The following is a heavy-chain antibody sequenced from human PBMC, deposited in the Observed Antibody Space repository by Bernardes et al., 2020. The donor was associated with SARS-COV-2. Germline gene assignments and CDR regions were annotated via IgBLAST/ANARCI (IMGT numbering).Heavy chain of an antibody. J-gene: IGHJ5*02. V-gene: IGHV4-59*08. Sequence: ETLSLTCTVSGGSISSYYWSWIRQPPGKGLEWIGYIYYSGSTNYNPSLKSRVTISVDTSKNQFSLKLSSVTAADTAVYYCARHTVTMVRGVIAGWFDPWGQGTLVTVSS. CDR1: GGSISSYY. D-gene: IGHD3-10*01. CDR3: ARHTVTMVRGVIAGWFDP. CDR2: IYYSGST.